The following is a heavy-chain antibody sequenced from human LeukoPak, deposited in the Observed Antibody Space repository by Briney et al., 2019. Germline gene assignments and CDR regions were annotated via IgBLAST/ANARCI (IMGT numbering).Heavy chain of an antibody. J-gene: IGHJ5*02. CDR3: ARSAAAAGTRWFDP. D-gene: IGHD6-13*01. Sequence: SETLSLTCTVSGGSISSGGYYWSWIRQPPGKGLEWIGYIYHSGSTYYNPSLKNRVTISVDRSKNQFSLKLSSVTAADTAVYYCARSAAAAGTRWFDPWGQETLVTVSS. V-gene: IGHV4-30-2*01. CDR1: GGSISSGGYY. CDR2: IYHSGST.